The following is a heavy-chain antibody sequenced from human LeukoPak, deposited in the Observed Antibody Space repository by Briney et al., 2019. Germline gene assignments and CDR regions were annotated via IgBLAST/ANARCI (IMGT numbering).Heavy chain of an antibody. CDR1: GGSISSYY. Sequence: SETLSLTCTVSGGSISSYYWSWIRQPPGKGLEWIGYIYYSGSTNYNPSLKSRVTISVDTSKNQFSLKLSSVTAADTAVYYCARDRVEVDYYDSSGYYYGMDVWGQGTTVTVSS. CDR2: IYYSGST. J-gene: IGHJ6*02. CDR3: ARDRVEVDYYDSSGYYYGMDV. D-gene: IGHD3-22*01. V-gene: IGHV4-59*01.